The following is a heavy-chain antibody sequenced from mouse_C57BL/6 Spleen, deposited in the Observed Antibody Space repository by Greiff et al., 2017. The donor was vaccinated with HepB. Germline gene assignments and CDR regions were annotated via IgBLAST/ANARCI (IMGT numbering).Heavy chain of an antibody. CDR2: ISSGSSTI. D-gene: IGHD1-1*01. Sequence: VKLVESGGGLVKPGGSLKLSCAASGFTFSDYGMHWVRQAPEKGLEWVAYISSGSSTIYYADTVKGRFTISRDNAKNTLFLQMTSLRSEDTAMYYCARDYYGSKDYAMDYWGQGTSVTVPS. CDR3: ARDYYGSKDYAMDY. CDR1: GFTFSDYG. J-gene: IGHJ4*01. V-gene: IGHV5-17*01.